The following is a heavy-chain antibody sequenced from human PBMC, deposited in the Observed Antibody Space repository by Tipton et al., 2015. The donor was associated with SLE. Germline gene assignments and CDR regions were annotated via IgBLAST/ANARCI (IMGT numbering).Heavy chain of an antibody. J-gene: IGHJ4*02. V-gene: IGHV3-11*06. D-gene: IGHD6-25*01. CDR3: AKLRRLEGDDY. Sequence: SLRLSCAASGFTFSDYYMSWIRQAPGKGLEWVSYISSSSSYTNYADSVKGRFTISRDNAKNSLYLQMNSLRAEDTAVYYCAKLRRLEGDDYWGQGTLVTVSS. CDR2: ISSSSSYT. CDR1: GFTFSDYY.